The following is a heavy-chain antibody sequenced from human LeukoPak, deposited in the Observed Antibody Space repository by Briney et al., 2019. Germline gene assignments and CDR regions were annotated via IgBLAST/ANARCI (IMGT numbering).Heavy chain of an antibody. Sequence: SETLSLTCTVSGGSISSSSYYWGWIRQPPGKGLEWIGSIYYSGSTYYNPSLKSRVTISVDTSKNQFSLKLGSVTAADTAVYYCARQFPHSAGYYFDYWGQGTLVTVSS. D-gene: IGHD2-15*01. CDR1: GGSISSSSYY. V-gene: IGHV4-39*01. J-gene: IGHJ4*02. CDR2: IYYSGST. CDR3: ARQFPHSAGYYFDY.